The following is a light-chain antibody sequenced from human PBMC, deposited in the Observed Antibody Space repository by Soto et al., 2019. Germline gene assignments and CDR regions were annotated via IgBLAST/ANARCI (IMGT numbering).Light chain of an antibody. V-gene: IGKV3-20*01. Sequence: EIVLTQSPGTLSLSPGERATLSCRASQSVSNNDLAWYQQKPGQAPRLLIYGASYRATGIPDRFGGRGSGTDFTLTISRLEPDDFAVYYCQHYDTSPPWTFGQGTKVDIK. J-gene: IGKJ1*01. CDR2: GAS. CDR3: QHYDTSPPWT. CDR1: QSVSNND.